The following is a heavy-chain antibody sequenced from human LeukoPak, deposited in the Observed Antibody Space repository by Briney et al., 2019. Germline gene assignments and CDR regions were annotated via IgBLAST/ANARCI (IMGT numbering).Heavy chain of an antibody. CDR2: IWYDGSDQ. V-gene: IGHV3-33*01. J-gene: IGHJ4*02. D-gene: IGHD6-13*01. CDR3: AREGGQQLGSFDY. Sequence: GGSLRPSCAASGFTFSTYGMHWVRQAPGQGLEWVAIIWYDGSDQYYADSVKGRFAISRDNSKNTLYLQMNSLKAEDTAVYYCAREGGQQLGSFDYWGQGTLVTVSS. CDR1: GFTFSTYG.